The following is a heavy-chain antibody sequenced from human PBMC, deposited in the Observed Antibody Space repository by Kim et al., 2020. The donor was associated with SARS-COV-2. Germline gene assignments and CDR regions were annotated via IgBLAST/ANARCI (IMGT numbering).Heavy chain of an antibody. CDR1: GGSISSSSYY. V-gene: IGHV4-39*01. CDR3: ARLFIAAAVVRFDP. Sequence: SETLSLTCTVSGGSISSSSYYWGWIRQPPGKGLEWIGSISYSGSTYYNPSLKSRVTISVDTSKNQFSLKLSSVTAADTAVYYCARLFIAAAVVRFDPWGQGTLVTVSS. D-gene: IGHD6-13*01. J-gene: IGHJ5*02. CDR2: ISYSGST.